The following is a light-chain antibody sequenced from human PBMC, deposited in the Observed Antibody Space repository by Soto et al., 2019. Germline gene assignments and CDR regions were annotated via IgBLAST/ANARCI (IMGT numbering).Light chain of an antibody. CDR1: QSVSSS. CDR3: QHRSNWLA. Sequence: EIVMTQSPATLSVSPGERATLSCRTSQSVSSSLAWYQQKPGQAPSLLIYGASTRATGIPARFSGSGSGTEFTLTISSLQSEDCAVYYCQHRSNWLAFGGGTKVDIK. V-gene: IGKV3-15*01. J-gene: IGKJ4*01. CDR2: GAS.